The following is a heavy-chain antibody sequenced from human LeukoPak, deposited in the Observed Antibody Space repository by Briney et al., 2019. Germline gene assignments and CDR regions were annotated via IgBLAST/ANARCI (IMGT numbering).Heavy chain of an antibody. J-gene: IGHJ3*02. CDR3: ARQDTAMSYAYDN. CDR2: SHHSGGA. Sequence: SETLSLTCIVSGASISSYYWTWIRQPPGKGLEWIGFSHHSGGAYYNPSLKSRVTISLDTSKNQFSLKLSSVTAADTAVYYCARQDTAMSYAYDNWGQGTMVIVSS. V-gene: IGHV4-59*08. CDR1: GASISSYY. D-gene: IGHD5-18*01.